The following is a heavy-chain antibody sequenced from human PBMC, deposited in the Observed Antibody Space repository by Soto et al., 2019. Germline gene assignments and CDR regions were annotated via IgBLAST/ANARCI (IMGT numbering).Heavy chain of an antibody. CDR2: VSFDGKVT. CDR1: GFTFNSLS. Sequence: QVQLVESGGGMAQAGTSLRLSCTGSGFTFNSLSLHWVRQGPDKSLEWVAVVSFDGKVTYYADSVKGRFTVSRDISKNTIELQANSLRPEDTAVYYCAREPYGDSQYFDYWGQGTPVTVSS. V-gene: IGHV3-30*04. J-gene: IGHJ4*02. D-gene: IGHD2-21*02. CDR3: AREPYGDSQYFDY.